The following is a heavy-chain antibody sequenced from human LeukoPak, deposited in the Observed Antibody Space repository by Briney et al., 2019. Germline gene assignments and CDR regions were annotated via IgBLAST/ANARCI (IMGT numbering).Heavy chain of an antibody. CDR3: ARGPKRTGYYNVHYYYYYGMDV. J-gene: IGHJ6*04. Sequence: SETLSLTCAVYGGSFSGYYWSWIRQPPGKGLEWIGEINHSGSTNYNPSLKSRVTISVDTSKNQFSLKLSSVTAADTAVYYCARGPKRTGYYNVHYYYYYGMDVWGKGTTVTVSS. V-gene: IGHV4-34*01. CDR2: INHSGST. CDR1: GGSFSGYY. D-gene: IGHD3-9*01.